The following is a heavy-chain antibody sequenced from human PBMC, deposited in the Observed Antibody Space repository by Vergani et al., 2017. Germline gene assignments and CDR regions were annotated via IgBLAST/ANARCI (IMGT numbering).Heavy chain of an antibody. J-gene: IGHJ3*01. Sequence: DVHLAESGGGFFQPGGSLRLSCSASGFSFNSYWMHWVRQVPGKGLLWVSRIKSDGSITAYADSVKGRFTISRDSAKNSLYLQMDSLRAEDTAVYYCAREYSSTSGRAFEFWGQGTKVNVSS. CDR3: AREYSSTSGRAFEF. V-gene: IGHV3-74*03. CDR2: IKSDGSIT. CDR1: GFSFNSYW. D-gene: IGHD2-2*01.